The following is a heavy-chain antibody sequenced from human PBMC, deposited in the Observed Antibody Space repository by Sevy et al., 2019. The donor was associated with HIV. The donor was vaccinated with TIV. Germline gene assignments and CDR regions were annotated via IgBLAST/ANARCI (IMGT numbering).Heavy chain of an antibody. V-gene: IGHV3-48*01. J-gene: IGHJ3*02. Sequence: GGSLRLSCAASGFTFSSHSFNWDRQAPGKGLEWISYISSTSSTIFYAYSVMDRFTISRDNAKNSLYLQMNSLRAEDTAVYYCARPLGYCSSTSCPYIFDIWGQGTMVTVSS. CDR2: ISSTSSTI. CDR1: GFTFSSHS. D-gene: IGHD2-2*01. CDR3: ARPLGYCSSTSCPYIFDI.